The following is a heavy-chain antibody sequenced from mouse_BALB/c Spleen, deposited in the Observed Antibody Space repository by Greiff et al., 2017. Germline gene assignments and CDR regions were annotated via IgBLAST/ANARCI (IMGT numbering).Heavy chain of an antibody. V-gene: IGHV3-2*02. CDR3: ARTLLRIDWFAY. Sequence: EVMLVESGPGLVKPSQSLSLTCTVTGYSITSDYAWNWIRQFPGNKLEWMGYISYSGSTSYNPSLKSRISITRDTSKNQFFLQLNSVTTEDTATYYCARTLLRIDWFAYWGQGTLVTVSA. D-gene: IGHD1-1*01. CDR2: ISYSGST. J-gene: IGHJ3*01. CDR1: GYSITSDYA.